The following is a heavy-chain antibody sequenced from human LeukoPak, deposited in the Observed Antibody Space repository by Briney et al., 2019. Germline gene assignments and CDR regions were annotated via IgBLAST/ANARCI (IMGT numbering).Heavy chain of an antibody. CDR2: INPNSGGT. CDR1: GYTFTGYY. Sequence: ASVKVSCKASGYTFTGYYMHWVRQAPGQGIEGRGWINPNSGGTNYAQKFQGRVTMTRDTSISTAYMELSRLRSDDTAVYYCARGYGDHAAVAAFDIWGQGTMVTVSS. J-gene: IGHJ3*02. CDR3: ARGYGDHAAVAAFDI. D-gene: IGHD4-17*01. V-gene: IGHV1-2*02.